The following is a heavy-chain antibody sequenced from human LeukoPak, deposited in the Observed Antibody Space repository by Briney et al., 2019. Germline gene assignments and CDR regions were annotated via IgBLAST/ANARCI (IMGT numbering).Heavy chain of an antibody. CDR2: FDPEDGET. CDR1: GYTLTELS. D-gene: IGHD2-21*01. V-gene: IGHV1-24*01. CDR3: ATHRIVARKYYYYYYMDV. J-gene: IGHJ6*03. Sequence: ASVKVSCKVSGYTLTELSMHWVRQAPGKGLEWMGGFDPEDGETIYAQKFQGRVTMTEDTSTDTAYMELSSLRSEDTAVYYCATHRIVARKYYYYYYMDVWGKGTTVTVSS.